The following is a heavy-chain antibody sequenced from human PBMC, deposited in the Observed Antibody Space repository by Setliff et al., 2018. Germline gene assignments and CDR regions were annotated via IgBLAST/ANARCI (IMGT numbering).Heavy chain of an antibody. J-gene: IGHJ6*02. CDR3: ARLSWNGLRYYGLDV. CDR2: VYYSGYT. Sequence: PSETLSLTCNVSGGSVSSTSHYWGWIRQPPGKGMEWIGSVYYSGYTYYNPSLQSRVTISVDMSKNQFSMKLRSVTAADTAVYYCARLSWNGLRYYGLDVWGQGTTVTVSS. CDR1: GGSVSSTSHY. V-gene: IGHV4-39*07. D-gene: IGHD3-3*01.